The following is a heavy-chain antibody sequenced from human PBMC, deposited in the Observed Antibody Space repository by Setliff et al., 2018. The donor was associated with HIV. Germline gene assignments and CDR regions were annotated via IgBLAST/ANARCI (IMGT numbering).Heavy chain of an antibody. Sequence: SETLSLTCTVSGGSIARGGYYWGWVRQHPGKGLEWIGYIYGQGGTHYNPSPKSRLTMSLDTSRNEFFMELASVTAADTAVYYCARNFGGISPFDLWGQGTLVTVSS. CDR1: GGSIARGGYY. J-gene: IGHJ4*02. CDR3: ARNFGGISPFDL. V-gene: IGHV4-31*03. CDR2: IYGQGGT. D-gene: IGHD3-16*01.